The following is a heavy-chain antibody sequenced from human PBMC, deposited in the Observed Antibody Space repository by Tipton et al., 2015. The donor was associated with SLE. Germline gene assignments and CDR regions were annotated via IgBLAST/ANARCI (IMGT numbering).Heavy chain of an antibody. D-gene: IGHD3-10*01. J-gene: IGHJ6*02. Sequence: TLSLTCAVSAYSISTGYHWGWIRQPPGKGLEWIASIHHSGNTYYNPSLKSRVTISLDTSKNQFPLKLNSVTAADTAVYFCAREGGYAGSGSYGTVWGQGTTVTVSS. CDR2: IHHSGNT. V-gene: IGHV4-38-2*02. CDR1: AYSISTGYH. CDR3: AREGGYAGSGSYGTV.